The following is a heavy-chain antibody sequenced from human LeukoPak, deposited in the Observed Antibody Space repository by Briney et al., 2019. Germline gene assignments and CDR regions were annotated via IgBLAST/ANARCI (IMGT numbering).Heavy chain of an antibody. CDR2: INSDGSST. J-gene: IGHJ4*02. Sequence: QPGGSLRLSCAASGFTFSSHWMHWVRQAPGKGLVWVSRINSDGSSTSYADSVKGRFTISRDNAKNTLYLQMNSLRTEDTAVYYCARGHDVLTAYANWGQGTLVAVSS. V-gene: IGHV3-74*01. CDR1: GFTFSSHW. D-gene: IGHD3-9*01. CDR3: ARGHDVLTAYAN.